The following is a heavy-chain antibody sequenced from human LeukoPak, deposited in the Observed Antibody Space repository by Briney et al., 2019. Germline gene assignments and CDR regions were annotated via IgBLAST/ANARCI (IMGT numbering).Heavy chain of an antibody. Sequence: ASVKVSCKASGYTFTSYAMHWVRQAPGQRLEWMGWINAGNGKTKYSQKFQSRVTITRDTSASTAYMELSTLRSEDTAVYYCARDPDSSGYSFDYWGQGTLVTVSS. D-gene: IGHD3-22*01. V-gene: IGHV1-3*01. CDR1: GYTFTSYA. CDR2: INAGNGKT. CDR3: ARDPDSSGYSFDY. J-gene: IGHJ4*02.